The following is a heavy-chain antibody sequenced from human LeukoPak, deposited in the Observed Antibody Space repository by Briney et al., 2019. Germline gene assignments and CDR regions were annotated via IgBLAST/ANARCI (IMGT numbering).Heavy chain of an antibody. D-gene: IGHD6-6*01. Sequence: SETLSLTCAVYGGSFSAYYWGWIRQPPGKGLEWIGSIYYSGSTYYNPSLKSRVTISVDTSKNQFSLKLSSVTAADTAAYYCARVDQEYSSSGYYYMDVWGKGTTVTVSS. CDR1: GGSFSAYY. J-gene: IGHJ6*03. V-gene: IGHV4-34*01. CDR3: ARVDQEYSSSGYYYMDV. CDR2: IYYSGST.